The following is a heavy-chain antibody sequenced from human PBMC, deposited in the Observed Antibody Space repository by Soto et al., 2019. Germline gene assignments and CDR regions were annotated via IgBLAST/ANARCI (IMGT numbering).Heavy chain of an antibody. J-gene: IGHJ3*02. CDR3: ARDDLDYLHDVFDI. V-gene: IGHV3-48*01. Sequence: DVQLVESGGDLIQPGGSLRLSCAASGFTVGSYGMNWVRQAPGKGLEWVSYISTSSSPTYYADSVKGRFTISRDNAKNSVYLQMNNLRAEDTAVYYCARDDLDYLHDVFDIWGQGTIVTVSS. CDR1: GFTVGSYG. CDR2: ISTSSSPT. D-gene: IGHD3-16*01.